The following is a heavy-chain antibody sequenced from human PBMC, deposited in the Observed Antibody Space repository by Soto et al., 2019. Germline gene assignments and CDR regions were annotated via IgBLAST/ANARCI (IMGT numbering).Heavy chain of an antibody. CDR3: ARDLHDYGDYANSYYCMDV. D-gene: IGHD4-17*01. J-gene: IGHJ6*02. V-gene: IGHV6-1*01. Sequence: PSQTLSLTCAISGDSVSSNSAAWNWIRQSPSRGLEWLGRTYYRSKWYNDYAVSVKSRITINPDTSKNQFSLQLNSVTPEDTAVYYCARDLHDYGDYANSYYCMDVWGQGTPVTVSS. CDR2: TYYRSKWYN. CDR1: GDSVSSNSAA.